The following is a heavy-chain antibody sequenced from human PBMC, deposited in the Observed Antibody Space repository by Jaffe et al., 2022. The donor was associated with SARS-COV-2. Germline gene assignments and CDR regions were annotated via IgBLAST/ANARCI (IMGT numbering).Heavy chain of an antibody. CDR1: GFTFSSYS. CDR2: ISSSSSYI. D-gene: IGHD3-22*01. Sequence: EVQLVESGGGLVKPGGSLRLSCAASGFTFSSYSMNWVRQAPGKGLEWVSSISSSSSYIYYADSVKGRFTISRDNAKNSLYLQMNSLRAEDTAVYYCARDGYYYDGQLDYWGQGTLVTVSS. CDR3: ARDGYYYDGQLDY. J-gene: IGHJ4*02. V-gene: IGHV3-21*01.